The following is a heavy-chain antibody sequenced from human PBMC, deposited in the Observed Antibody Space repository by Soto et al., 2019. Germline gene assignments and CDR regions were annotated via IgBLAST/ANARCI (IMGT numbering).Heavy chain of an antibody. V-gene: IGHV1-18*04. CDR3: ARVRCSSTSCYFGEDYYNYGLDF. J-gene: IGHJ6*02. D-gene: IGHD2-2*01. CDR2: ISAYNGNT. Sequence: GAAVKVSCKACGCSFTSYGISWVRQAPGQGLEWMGWISAYNGNTNYEQKLQGRVTMTTDTSTSTAYMELRSLRSDDTAVYYCARVRCSSTSCYFGEDYYNYGLDFWGQGTTVTVSS. CDR1: GCSFTSYG.